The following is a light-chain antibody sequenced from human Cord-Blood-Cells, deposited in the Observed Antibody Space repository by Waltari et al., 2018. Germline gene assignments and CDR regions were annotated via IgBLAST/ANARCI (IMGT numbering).Light chain of an antibody. J-gene: IGLJ3*02. CDR1: SSHVGSSNL. V-gene: IGLV2-23*01. Sequence: QSALNQPASVSGSPGQSITIPCTGTSSHVGSSNLVSWYQQHPGKAPKLIIYEASKRPSGVSNRFSGSKSGNTASLTISGLQAEDEADYYCCSYAGSSTWVFGGGTMLTVL. CDR3: CSYAGSSTWV. CDR2: EAS.